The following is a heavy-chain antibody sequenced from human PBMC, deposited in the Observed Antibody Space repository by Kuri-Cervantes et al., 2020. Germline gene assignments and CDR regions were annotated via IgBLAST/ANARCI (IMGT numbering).Heavy chain of an antibody. CDR1: GFTFSDYY. Sequence: GESLKISCAASGFTFSDYYMSWIRQAPGKGLEWVSYISSSGSTIYYADSVKGRFTISRGNAKNSLYLQMNSLRAEDTAVYYCARDFGYQPPDYWGQGTLVTVSS. CDR2: ISSSGSTI. V-gene: IGHV3-11*04. J-gene: IGHJ4*02. CDR3: ARDFGYQPPDY. D-gene: IGHD3-16*01.